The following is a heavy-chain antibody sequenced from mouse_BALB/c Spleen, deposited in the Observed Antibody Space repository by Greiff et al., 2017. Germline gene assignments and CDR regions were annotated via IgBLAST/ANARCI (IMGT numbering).Heavy chain of an antibody. CDR1: GYNFTSYW. Sequence: VQLQQPGAELVKPGTSVKLSCKACGYNFTSYWINWVKLRPGQGLEWIGDIYPGSGSTNYNEKFKSKATLTVDTSSSTAYMQLSSLASEDSALYYCARASYAMDYWGQGTSVTVSS. V-gene: IGHV1-55*01. J-gene: IGHJ4*01. CDR2: IYPGSGST. CDR3: ARASYAMDY.